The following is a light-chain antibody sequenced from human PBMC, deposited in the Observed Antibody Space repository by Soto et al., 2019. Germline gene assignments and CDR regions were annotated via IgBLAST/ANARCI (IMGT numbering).Light chain of an antibody. CDR3: QQSYSTPIFT. Sequence: DIQMTQSPSSLSASVGDRVTITCRASQSISSYLNWYQQKPGKVPKLLIYGASNLETGVPSRFSGSGSGTDFTLTISSLQPEDFATYYCQQSYSTPIFTFGPGTKVNV. CDR2: GAS. V-gene: IGKV1-39*01. J-gene: IGKJ3*01. CDR1: QSISSY.